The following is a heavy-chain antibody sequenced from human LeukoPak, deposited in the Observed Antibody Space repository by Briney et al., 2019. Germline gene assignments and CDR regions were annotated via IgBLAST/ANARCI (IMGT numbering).Heavy chain of an antibody. CDR3: ARQSGIAVPVDY. CDR1: GSSFTSYW. V-gene: IGHV5-51*01. Sequence: GEPRKISSKGSGSSFTSYWIGWVRQMPGKGQEWMGIIHPGDSYTSYRPSFQGQVTISAEKSISPAYLQWSSLKASDPALYYCARQSGIAVPVDYWGQGPLVTVSS. D-gene: IGHD6-19*01. J-gene: IGHJ4*02. CDR2: IHPGDSYT.